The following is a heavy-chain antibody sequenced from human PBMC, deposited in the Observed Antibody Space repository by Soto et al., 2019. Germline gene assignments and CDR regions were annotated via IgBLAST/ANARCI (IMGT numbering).Heavy chain of an antibody. Sequence: QVQLVESGGDVVQPGRSLRVSCAASGFTFSRSAMHWVRQAPGRGLEWVAVIANDGGNKYYADSVKGRFTISRDNSKNTVYLHMNSLRVEDTAVYYCAGFTVMTDWGYLQYWGQGTLVTVSS. D-gene: IGHD4-17*01. J-gene: IGHJ1*01. CDR2: IANDGGNK. CDR1: GFTFSRSA. CDR3: AGFTVMTDWGYLQY. V-gene: IGHV3-30-3*01.